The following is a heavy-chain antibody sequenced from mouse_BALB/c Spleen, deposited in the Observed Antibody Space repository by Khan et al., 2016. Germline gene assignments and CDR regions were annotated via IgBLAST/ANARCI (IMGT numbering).Heavy chain of an antibody. D-gene: IGHD2-14*01. CDR2: IHYSGST. V-gene: IGHV3-1*02. J-gene: IGHJ4*01. CDR1: DSSITSGYK. CDR3: ACTMEY. Sequence: EVQLQESGPDLVKPSQSLSLTCTVPDSSITSGYKWHWIRQFPGNKLEWLGHIHYSGSTNYNPSLESRLSITRATSKNQFFLQLNSVTTEDAAPYYCACTMEYWGQGTSFTASS.